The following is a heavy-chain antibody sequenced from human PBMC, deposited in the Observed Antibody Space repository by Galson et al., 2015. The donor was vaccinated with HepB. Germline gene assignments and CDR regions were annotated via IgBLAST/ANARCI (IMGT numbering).Heavy chain of an antibody. CDR3: AKDYYDSSGYYSD. V-gene: IGHV3-23*01. J-gene: IGHJ4*02. D-gene: IGHD3-22*01. CDR1: GFTFSSYA. CDR2: ISGSGGST. Sequence: SLRLSCAASGFTFSSYAMSWVRQAPGKGLEWVSAISGSGGSTYYADSVKGRFTISRDNSKNTLYLQMNSLRAGDTAVYYCAKDYYDSSGYYSDWGQGTLVTVSS.